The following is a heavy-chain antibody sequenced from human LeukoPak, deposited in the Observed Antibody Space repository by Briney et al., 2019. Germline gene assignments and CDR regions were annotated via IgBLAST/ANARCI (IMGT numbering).Heavy chain of an antibody. CDR1: GFTFSSYG. Sequence: GRSLRLSCAASGFTFSSYGMHWVRQAPGKGLEWVAVVSYDGGAKYYADSVKGRFTISRDNSKNTVDLQMYSLRAEDSAVYYCARSLGSGWIHLVEYWGQGTLVTVS. CDR3: ARSLGSGWIHLVEY. D-gene: IGHD6-19*01. J-gene: IGHJ4*02. V-gene: IGHV3-30*03. CDR2: VSYDGGAK.